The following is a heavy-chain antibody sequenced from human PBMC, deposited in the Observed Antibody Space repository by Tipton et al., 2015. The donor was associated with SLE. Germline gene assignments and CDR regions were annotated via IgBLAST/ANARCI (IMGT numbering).Heavy chain of an antibody. J-gene: IGHJ6*02. CDR1: SGSISSSDYY. V-gene: IGHV4-39*07. CDR2: INHSGST. D-gene: IGHD5-18*01. CDR3: ARKDTTMVWGDYYYGMYV. Sequence: TLSLTCTVSSGSISSSDYYWGWIRQPPGKGLEWIGEINHSGSTNYNPSLKSTGSISVNTAKNQFSLKLSSVTAADTAVYYCARKDTTMVWGDYYYGMYVGGQGTTVTFSS.